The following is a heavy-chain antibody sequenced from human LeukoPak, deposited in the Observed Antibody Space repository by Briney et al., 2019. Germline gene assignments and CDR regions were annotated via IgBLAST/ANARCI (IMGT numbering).Heavy chain of an antibody. Sequence: PGGSLRLSCAASGFTFSGSSVHWVRQASGKGLEWVGRIRNQANSYATAYAASVKGRFTTSRDDSANTAYLQMNSLKTDDTAVYYCTRYGITPFDYWGQGTLVTVSS. D-gene: IGHD4-17*01. CDR1: GFTFSGSS. CDR3: TRYGITPFDY. J-gene: IGHJ4*02. V-gene: IGHV3-73*01. CDR2: IRNQANSYAT.